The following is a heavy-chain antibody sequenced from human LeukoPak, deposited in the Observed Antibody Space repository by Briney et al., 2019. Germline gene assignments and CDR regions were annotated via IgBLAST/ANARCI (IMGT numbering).Heavy chain of an antibody. CDR3: AKDRFPNDGSWDFDY. D-gene: IGHD6-13*01. J-gene: IGHJ4*02. Sequence: GGSLRLSCAASGFTFNNYAMSWVRQAPGKRLEWVSAITGNGGSTFYADSVKGRFTVSRDNSKNTLYLQVNSLKAEDTAVYYCAKDRFPNDGSWDFDYWGQGTLVTVSS. CDR1: GFTFNNYA. CDR2: ITGNGGST. V-gene: IGHV3-23*01.